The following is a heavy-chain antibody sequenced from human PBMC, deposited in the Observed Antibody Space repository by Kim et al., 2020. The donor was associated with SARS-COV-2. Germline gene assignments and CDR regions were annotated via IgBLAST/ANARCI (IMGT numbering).Heavy chain of an antibody. CDR1: AGSVSSATYY. CDR3: ARDISRQERRFGAFDI. V-gene: IGHV4-61*01. J-gene: IGHJ3*02. CDR2: IYYTGCT. D-gene: IGHD1-1*01. Sequence: SETLSLTCIVSAGSVSSATYYWSWIRRPPGQGLEWIGYIYYTGCTNYNPSLKSRVTISVDTSKNQFSLNMHSVTAADTAVYYCARDISRQERRFGAFDIWGQGTIVTVSS.